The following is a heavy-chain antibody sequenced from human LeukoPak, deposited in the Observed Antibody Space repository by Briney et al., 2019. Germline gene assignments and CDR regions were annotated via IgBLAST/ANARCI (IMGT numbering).Heavy chain of an antibody. CDR2: IYYSGST. V-gene: IGHV4-38-2*01. CDR1: GYSISSGYY. CDR3: ARQGRPGS. J-gene: IGHJ5*02. Sequence: SETLSLTCAVSGYSISSGYYWGWIRQPPGKGLEWIGSIYYSGSTYYNPSLKSRVTISVDTSKNQFSLKLSSVTAADTAVYYCARQGRPGSWGQGTLVTVSS.